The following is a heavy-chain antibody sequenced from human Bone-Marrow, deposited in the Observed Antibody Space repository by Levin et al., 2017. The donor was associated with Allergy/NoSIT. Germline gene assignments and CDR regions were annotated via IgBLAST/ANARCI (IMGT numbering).Heavy chain of an antibody. Sequence: GESLKISCVASGFTVSNNYMTWVRQAPGKGLEWVSLVYSGGTTLYADSVKGRFAISRDSSKNTMYLQMNSLRAEDTAVYYCARNPGANDWCWGQGTLVTVSS. CDR1: GFTVSNNY. CDR2: VYSGGTT. J-gene: IGHJ4*02. CDR3: ARNPGANDWC. V-gene: IGHV3-66*01. D-gene: IGHD3-9*01.